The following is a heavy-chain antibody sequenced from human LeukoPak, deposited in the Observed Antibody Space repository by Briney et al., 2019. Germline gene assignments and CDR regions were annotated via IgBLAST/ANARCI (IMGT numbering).Heavy chain of an antibody. CDR3: VTAVAGDIIDY. CDR2: ISYDGNNK. D-gene: IGHD6-19*01. V-gene: IGHV3-30*03. J-gene: IGHJ4*02. CDR1: GFIFSNYG. Sequence: GRSLRLSCAASGFIFSNYGMHWVRQAPGKGLEWVAVISYDGNNKYYADSVKGRFTISRDNSKNTLYLQMSSLRAEDTAVYYCVTAVAGDIIDYWGQGTLVTVSS.